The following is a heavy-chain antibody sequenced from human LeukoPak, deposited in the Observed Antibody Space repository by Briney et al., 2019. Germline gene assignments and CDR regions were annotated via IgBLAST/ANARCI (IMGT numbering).Heavy chain of an antibody. CDR1: GGSFSGYY. V-gene: IGHV4-34*01. CDR3: ARGHTYYDFWSGYFDAFDI. D-gene: IGHD3-3*01. CDR2: INHSGST. J-gene: IGHJ3*02. Sequence: PSETLSLTCAVYGGSFSGYYWSWIRHPPGKGLEWIGEINHSGSTNYNPSLKSRVTISVDTSKNQFSLKLSSVTAADTAVYYCARGHTYYDFWSGYFDAFDIWGQGTMVTVSS.